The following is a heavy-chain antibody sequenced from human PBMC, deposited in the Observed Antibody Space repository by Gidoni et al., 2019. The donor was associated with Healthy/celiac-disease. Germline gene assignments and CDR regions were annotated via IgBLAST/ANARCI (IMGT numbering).Heavy chain of an antibody. CDR2: IIPIFGTE. J-gene: IGHJ6*03. CDR3: ARGPLYCGGDCYYDGPYYYYMDV. Sequence: QVQLVQSGAEVKKPGSSVKVSCKASGGTFSSYAISWVRQAPGQGLEWMGGIIPIFGTENYAQKFQGRVTITADESTSTAYMELSSLRSEDTAVYYCARGPLYCGGDCYYDGPYYYYMDVWGKGTTVTVSS. V-gene: IGHV1-69*01. CDR1: GGTFSSYA. D-gene: IGHD2-21*01.